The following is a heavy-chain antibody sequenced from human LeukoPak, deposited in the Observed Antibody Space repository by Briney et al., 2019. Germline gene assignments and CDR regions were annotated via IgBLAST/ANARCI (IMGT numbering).Heavy chain of an antibody. CDR3: ARSEYSYGPHYYYYGMDV. V-gene: IGHV4-59*01. J-gene: IGHJ6*02. Sequence: SSETLSLTCTVSGGSISSYYWSWIRQPPGKGLEWIGYIYYSGSTNYNPSLKSRVTISVDTSKNQFSLKLSSVTAADTAVYYCARSEYSYGPHYYYYGMDVWGQGTTVTVSS. CDR1: GGSISSYY. CDR2: IYYSGST. D-gene: IGHD5-18*01.